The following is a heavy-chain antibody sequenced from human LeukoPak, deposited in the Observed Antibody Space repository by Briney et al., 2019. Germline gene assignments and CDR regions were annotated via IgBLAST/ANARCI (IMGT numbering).Heavy chain of an antibody. Sequence: SQTLSLTCTVSGGSISSGNYYWSWIRQPPGKGLEWIGYIFYLGSTYYNPSLKSRVSISVNTFKNQFSLKLTAVTAADTAVYYCARKYPDHWFDPWGQGTLVTVSS. J-gene: IGHJ5*02. CDR3: ARKYPDHWFDP. CDR1: GGSISSGNYY. D-gene: IGHD6-6*01. CDR2: IFYLGST. V-gene: IGHV4-30-4*01.